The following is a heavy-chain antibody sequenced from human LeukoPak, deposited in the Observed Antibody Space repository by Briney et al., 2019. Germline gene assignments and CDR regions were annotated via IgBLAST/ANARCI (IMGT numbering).Heavy chain of an antibody. CDR3: AKGVITMVRGVIMNAYYFDY. CDR2: ISGSGGST. CDR1: GFTFSSYA. Sequence: PGGSLRLSCAASGFTFSSYAMSWVRQAPGKGLEWVSAISGSGGSTYYADSVKGRFTISRDNSKNTLYLQMNSLRAEDTAVYYCAKGVITMVRGVIMNAYYFDYWGQGTLVTVSS. D-gene: IGHD3-10*01. J-gene: IGHJ4*02. V-gene: IGHV3-23*01.